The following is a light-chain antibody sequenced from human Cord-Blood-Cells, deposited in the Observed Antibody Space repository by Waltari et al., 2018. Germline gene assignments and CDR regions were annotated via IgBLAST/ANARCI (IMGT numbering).Light chain of an antibody. Sequence: QSALTQPASLSGSPGPSITISCTGTSRDVGSYNLASWYQQHPGKAPKLMIYEGSTRPSGVSNRFSGSKSGNAASLTISGLQAEDEADYYCCSYAGSSTVVFGGGTKLTVL. J-gene: IGLJ2*01. CDR2: EGS. CDR3: CSYAGSSTVV. CDR1: SRDVGSYNL. V-gene: IGLV2-23*01.